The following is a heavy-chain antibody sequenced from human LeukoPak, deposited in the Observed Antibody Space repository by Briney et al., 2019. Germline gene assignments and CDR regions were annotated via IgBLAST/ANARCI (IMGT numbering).Heavy chain of an antibody. Sequence: GRSLRLSRAASGFTFDDYAMHWVRQAPGKGLEWVSGISWNSGSIGYADSVKGRFTISRDNAKNSLYLQMNSLRAEDTALYYCAKDQALRGWGQGTLVTVSS. J-gene: IGHJ4*02. D-gene: IGHD3-16*01. CDR3: AKDQALRG. CDR1: GFTFDDYA. CDR2: ISWNSGSI. V-gene: IGHV3-9*01.